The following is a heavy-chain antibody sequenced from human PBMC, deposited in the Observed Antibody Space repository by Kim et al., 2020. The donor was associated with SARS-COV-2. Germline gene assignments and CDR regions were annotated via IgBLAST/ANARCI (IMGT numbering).Heavy chain of an antibody. V-gene: IGHV3-21*01. CDR2: ISSSRSYI. J-gene: IGHJ4*02. D-gene: IGHD2-2*01. CDR3: ASRYCSTTSCSRPTPIDY. Sequence: GGSLRLSCAASGFTFSSYSMNWVRQAPGKGLEWVSYISSSRSYIYYADSVRGRFTISRDNAKNSLYLQMNSLRAEDTAVYYCASRYCSTTSCSRPTPIDYWGQGTLVTVSS. CDR1: GFTFSSYS.